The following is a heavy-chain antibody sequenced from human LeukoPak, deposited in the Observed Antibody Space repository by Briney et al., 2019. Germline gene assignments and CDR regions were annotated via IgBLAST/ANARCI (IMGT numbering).Heavy chain of an antibody. V-gene: IGHV3-48*03. Sequence: PGGSLRLSCAASGFTFSSYETNWVRQAPGKGLEWVSYISSSGSTIYYADSVKGRFTISRDNSKNTLYLQMNSLRAEDTAVYYCARAQYCSGGSCLYSSGWYYFDYWGQGTLVTVSS. J-gene: IGHJ4*02. D-gene: IGHD2-15*01. CDR3: ARAQYCSGGSCLYSSGWYYFDY. CDR2: ISSSGSTI. CDR1: GFTFSSYE.